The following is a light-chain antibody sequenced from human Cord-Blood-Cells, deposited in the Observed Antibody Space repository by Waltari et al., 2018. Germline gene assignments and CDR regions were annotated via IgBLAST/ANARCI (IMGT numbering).Light chain of an antibody. J-gene: IGLJ3*02. CDR2: EDN. CDR1: SGRIASNY. Sequence: NFMLTQPHSVTESPGKTVTISSTGSSGRIASNYVQWYQQRPGSAPTTMIYEDNQRPSGVPDRFSGSIDSSSNAASLTISGLKTEDEADYYCQSYDSSNWVFGGGTKLTVL. CDR3: QSYDSSNWV. V-gene: IGLV6-57*02.